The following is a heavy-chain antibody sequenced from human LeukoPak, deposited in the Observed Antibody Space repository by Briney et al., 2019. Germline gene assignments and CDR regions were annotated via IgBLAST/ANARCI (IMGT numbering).Heavy chain of an antibody. V-gene: IGHV3-74*01. CDR3: ARDQEFRSVGAPFDP. Sequence: PGGSLRLSCEPPRITLSGYWVHWVRQTPGKGLLWVSRINVDVTITTYAESVKGRFTVSRDNAKNTGYLQMNSLTAEDTAVYYCARDQEFRSVGAPFDPWGQGTVVIVS. CDR2: INVDVTIT. D-gene: IGHD6-19*01. CDR1: RITLSGYW. J-gene: IGHJ5*02.